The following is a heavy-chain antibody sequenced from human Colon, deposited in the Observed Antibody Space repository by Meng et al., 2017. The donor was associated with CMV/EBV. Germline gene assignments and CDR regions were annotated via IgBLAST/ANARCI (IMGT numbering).Heavy chain of an antibody. J-gene: IGHJ4*02. V-gene: IGHV1-18*01. CDR1: GYSFTSYG. Sequence: ASVKVSCKASGYSFTSYGFHWVRQAPGQGLEWIGWINPHNDNTNYAQKFRGRVTMTTDTSTSTAYMELGRLTSDDTAVYFCARAPYSGDHLTNDFWGQGTLVTVSS. CDR3: ARAPYSGDHLTNDF. D-gene: IGHD4-11*01. CDR2: INPHNDNT.